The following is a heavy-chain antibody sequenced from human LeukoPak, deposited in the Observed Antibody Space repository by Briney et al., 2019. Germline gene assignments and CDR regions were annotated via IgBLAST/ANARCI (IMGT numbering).Heavy chain of an antibody. CDR3: AKIAVAGRDY. J-gene: IGHJ4*02. CDR1: GFTFSPYW. D-gene: IGHD6-19*01. V-gene: IGHV3-74*01. CDR2: INSDGSGT. Sequence: GGSLRLSCAASGFTFSPYWMHWVRQGPGKGLVWVSRINSDGSGTGYADSVKGRFTISRDNAKNTLYLQMNSLRAEDTAVYYCAKIAVAGRDYWGQGTLVTVSS.